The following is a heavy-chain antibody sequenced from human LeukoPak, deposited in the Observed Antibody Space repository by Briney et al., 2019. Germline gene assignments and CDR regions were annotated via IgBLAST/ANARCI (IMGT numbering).Heavy chain of an antibody. V-gene: IGHV4-59*01. D-gene: IGHD1-26*01. Sequence: PSETLSLTCTVSGDSISSYYWSWIRQPPGKGLEWIGYIYHSGTTNYNPSLKSRVTISVDTSKNQSSLQLNSVTAADTAVYYCARDGGLVGAAFDYWGQGTLVTVSS. CDR3: ARDGGLVGAAFDY. CDR2: IYHSGTT. CDR1: GDSISSYY. J-gene: IGHJ4*02.